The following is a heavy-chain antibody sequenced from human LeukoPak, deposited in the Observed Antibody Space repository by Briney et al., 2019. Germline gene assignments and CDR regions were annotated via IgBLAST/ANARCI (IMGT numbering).Heavy chain of an antibody. J-gene: IGHJ4*02. CDR3: AREAGLTTHPMSDY. D-gene: IGHD1-1*01. Sequence: ASVKVSCKASGYTFTSYGISWVRQAPGQGLEWMGWISAYNGNTNYAQKLQGRVTITTDTSTSTAYIELRSLRSDDTAVYYCAREAGLTTHPMSDYWGQGTLVTVSS. V-gene: IGHV1-18*01. CDR1: GYTFTSYG. CDR2: ISAYNGNT.